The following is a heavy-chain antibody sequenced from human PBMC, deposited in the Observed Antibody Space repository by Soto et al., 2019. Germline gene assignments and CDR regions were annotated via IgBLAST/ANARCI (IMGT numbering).Heavy chain of an antibody. CDR2: INAGNGNT. J-gene: IGHJ6*02. D-gene: IGHD6-13*01. CDR1: GYTFTSYA. CDR3: ASDPARYSSSWYRMNYGMDV. Sequence: QVQLVQSGAEVKKPGASVKVSCKASGYTFTSYAMHWVRQAPGQRLEWMGWINAGNGNTKYSQKFQGRVTITRDTSASTAYMELSSLRSEDTAVYYCASDPARYSSSWYRMNYGMDVWGQGTTVTVSS. V-gene: IGHV1-3*01.